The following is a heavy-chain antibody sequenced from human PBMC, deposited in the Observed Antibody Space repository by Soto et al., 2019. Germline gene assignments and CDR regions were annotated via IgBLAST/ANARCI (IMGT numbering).Heavy chain of an antibody. CDR1: GYSINSDDY. CDR3: ERKEYYDSARINLFDP. Sequence: PSETLSLTCTVSGYSINSDDYWGWIRQPPGKGLEWIASIYHSVSTFYNPSLRSRVTISIDTSKNQFSLRLTAVTAAETAMYYCERKEYYDSARINLFDPWGQGTLATVSS. D-gene: IGHD3-10*01. V-gene: IGHV4-38-2*02. CDR2: IYHSVST. J-gene: IGHJ5*02.